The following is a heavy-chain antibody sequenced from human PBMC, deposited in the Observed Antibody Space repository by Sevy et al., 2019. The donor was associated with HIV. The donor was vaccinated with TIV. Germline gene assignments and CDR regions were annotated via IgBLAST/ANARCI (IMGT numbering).Heavy chain of an antibody. D-gene: IGHD6-19*01. CDR3: ARANSSGWPQYYFDY. Sequence: ASVKVSCKASGGTFSSYAISWVRQAPGQGLEWMGGIIHIFGTANYAQKFQGRVTITADKSTSTAYMELSSLRSEDTAVYYCARANSSGWPQYYFDYWGQGTLVTVSS. CDR2: IIHIFGTA. V-gene: IGHV1-69*06. J-gene: IGHJ4*02. CDR1: GGTFSSYA.